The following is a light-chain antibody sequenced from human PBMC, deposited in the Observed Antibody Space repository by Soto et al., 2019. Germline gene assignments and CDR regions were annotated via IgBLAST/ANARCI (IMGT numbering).Light chain of an antibody. CDR1: DIGSKG. CDR2: SXA. V-gene: IGLV3-21*04. Sequence: SYELTQPPSVSVAPGKTASISCGGNDIGSKGVHWYQQKPGQAPVLVIYSXADLPPVXPXRXSXSNSANLATLTITRVEAXXXXXYYCQVWDSGSSHVVFGGGTKLTVL. J-gene: IGLJ2*01. CDR3: QVWDSGSSHVV.